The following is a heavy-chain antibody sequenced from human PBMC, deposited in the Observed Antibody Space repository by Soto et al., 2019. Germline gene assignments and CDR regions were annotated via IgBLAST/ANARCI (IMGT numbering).Heavy chain of an antibody. V-gene: IGHV3-30*03. J-gene: IGHJ6*02. CDR1: GFTFSTYV. CDR2: ISFDGRSK. CDR3: AVQYYYYGMDV. Sequence: PGGSLRLSCAASGFTFSTYVMHWVRQAPGKGPEWVAVISFDGRSKDYADSVKGRFTISRDNAKNSLYLQMNSLRAEDTAVYYCAVQYYYYGMDVWGQGTTVTVSS.